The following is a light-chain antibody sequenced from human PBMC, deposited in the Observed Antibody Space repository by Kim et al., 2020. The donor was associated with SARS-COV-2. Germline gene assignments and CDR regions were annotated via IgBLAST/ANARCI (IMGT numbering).Light chain of an antibody. CDR3: QTWGTGIRV. J-gene: IGLJ3*02. Sequence: QPVLTQSPSTSASLIASVKLTGTLSSGHSSYAIAWHQQQPEKGPRYLMKLNSDGSHSKRDGIPDRFSGSSSGAERYLTISSLQSEDEADYYCQTWGTGIRVFGGGTQLTVL. CDR1: SGHSSYA. V-gene: IGLV4-69*01. CDR2: LNSDGSH.